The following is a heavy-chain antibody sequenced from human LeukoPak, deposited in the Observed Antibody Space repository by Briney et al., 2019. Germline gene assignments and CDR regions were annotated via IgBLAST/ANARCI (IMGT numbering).Heavy chain of an antibody. CDR3: ARDSHYYDSSSPPY. Sequence: ASVKVSCKASGYTFTSYGISWARQAPGQGLEWMGWISAYNGNTNYAQKLQGRVTMTTDTSTSTAYMELRSLRSDDTAVYYCARDSHYYDSSSPPYWGQGTLVTVSS. D-gene: IGHD3-22*01. CDR1: GYTFTSYG. CDR2: ISAYNGNT. J-gene: IGHJ4*02. V-gene: IGHV1-18*01.